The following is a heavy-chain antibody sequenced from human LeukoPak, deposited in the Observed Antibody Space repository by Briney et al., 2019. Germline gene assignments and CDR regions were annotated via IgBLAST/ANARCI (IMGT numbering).Heavy chain of an antibody. Sequence: GMSLRLSCAASGFTFSSYGMHWVRQAPGKGLEWVAVIYSGGSTYYADSVKGRFTISRDNSKNTLYLQMNSLRAEDTAVYYCARGGEDFDYWGQGTLVTVSS. CDR3: ARGGEDFDY. V-gene: IGHV3-66*01. CDR1: GFTFSSYG. J-gene: IGHJ4*02. D-gene: IGHD3-10*01. CDR2: IYSGGST.